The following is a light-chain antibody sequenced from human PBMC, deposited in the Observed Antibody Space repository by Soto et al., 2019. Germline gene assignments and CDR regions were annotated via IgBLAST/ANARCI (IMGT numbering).Light chain of an antibody. CDR3: SSYGGRYNLI. Sequence: QSVLTQPRSVSGSPGQSVTISCTGASSDVGGSNYVSWYQQQPGKAPKLIIFDVTERPSGVPHRFSGSKSGNAASLTISGLQGEDEADYYCSSYGGRYNLIFGGGTKLTVL. CDR1: SSDVGGSNY. V-gene: IGLV2-11*01. J-gene: IGLJ2*01. CDR2: DVT.